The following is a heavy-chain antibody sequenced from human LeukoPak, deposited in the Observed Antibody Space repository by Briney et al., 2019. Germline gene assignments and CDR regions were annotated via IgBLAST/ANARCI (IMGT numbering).Heavy chain of an antibody. J-gene: IGHJ4*02. CDR1: GFTFSSYA. CDR2: ISYDGSNK. V-gene: IGHV3-30-3*01. CDR3: ARDIAAAAHAY. Sequence: PGGSLRLSCAASGFTFSSYAMHWVRQAPGKGPEWVAVISYDGSNKYYADSVKGRFTISRDNSKNTLYLQMNSLRAEDTAVYYCARDIAAAAHAYWGQGTLVTVSS. D-gene: IGHD6-13*01.